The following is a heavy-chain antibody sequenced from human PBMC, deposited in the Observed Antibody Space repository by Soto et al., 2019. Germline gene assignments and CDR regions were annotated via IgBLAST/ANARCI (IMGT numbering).Heavy chain of an antibody. CDR1: GGSISTGGHY. CDR2: IYHRGTT. D-gene: IGHD1-26*01. Sequence: SETLSLTCTVSGGSISTGGHYWNWIRQYPGKGLDWIGYIYHRGTTSYSPSLKSRVTISIDTSKNQFSLKLTSVTAADTAVYYCARDSTVIVGANSGFDPCGQGTLVTVSS. J-gene: IGHJ5*02. V-gene: IGHV4-31*03. CDR3: ARDSTVIVGANSGFDP.